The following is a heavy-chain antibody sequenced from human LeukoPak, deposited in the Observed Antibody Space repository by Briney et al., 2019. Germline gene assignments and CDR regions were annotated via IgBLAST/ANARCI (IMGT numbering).Heavy chain of an antibody. CDR1: GGSISSYY. V-gene: IGHV4-59*08. CDR2: IYYSGST. Sequence: PSETLSLTCTVSGGSISSYYWSWIRQPPGKGLEWIGYIYYSGSTNYNPSLKSRVTISVDTSKNQFSLKLSSVTAADTAVYYCARIPTPVWAHDYWGQGTLVTVSS. CDR3: ARIPTPVWAHDY. J-gene: IGHJ4*02. D-gene: IGHD2-8*01.